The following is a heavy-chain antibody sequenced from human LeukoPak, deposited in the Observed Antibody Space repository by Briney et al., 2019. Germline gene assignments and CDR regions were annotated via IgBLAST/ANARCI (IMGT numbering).Heavy chain of an antibody. D-gene: IGHD3-22*01. Sequence: GGSLRLSCAASAFIASSNYMSWVRQAPGKGLEWVSVIYSGGSTYYADSVKGRFTISRENSKNTLYLQMNSLRAEDTAVYYCARDHPYYYDSSGYGAFDIWGQGTMVTVSS. CDR1: AFIASSNY. V-gene: IGHV3-53*01. CDR3: ARDHPYYYDSSGYGAFDI. J-gene: IGHJ3*02. CDR2: IYSGGST.